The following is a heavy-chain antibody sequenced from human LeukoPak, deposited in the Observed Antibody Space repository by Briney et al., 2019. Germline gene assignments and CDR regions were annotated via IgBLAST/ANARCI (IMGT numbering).Heavy chain of an antibody. J-gene: IGHJ4*02. Sequence: RPSETLSLTRTVSGDSFSSVKDYWAWIRQPPGKGLEWIASGDYSGGTYYNPSLESRVTISADMSKNQFSLKLSSVTAADTAVYYCARRSGSHDYWGQGTLVTVSS. CDR2: GDYSGGT. CDR1: GDSFSSVKDY. V-gene: IGHV4-39*07. CDR3: ARRSGSHDY. D-gene: IGHD3-3*01.